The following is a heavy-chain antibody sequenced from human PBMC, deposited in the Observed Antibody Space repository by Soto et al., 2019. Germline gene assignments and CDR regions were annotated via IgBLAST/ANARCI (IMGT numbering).Heavy chain of an antibody. CDR3: AKEERRHGLAPTDFDY. J-gene: IGHJ4*02. CDR1: GFTFSIYA. D-gene: IGHD1-1*01. Sequence: PGGSLRLSCAASGFTFSIYAMSWVRQAPGKGLVWVSGISGSGGNTFYADSVKGRFTISRDNSKNTLYLQMNSLRAEDTAVYYCAKEERRHGLAPTDFDYWGQGTLVTVSS. V-gene: IGHV3-23*01. CDR2: ISGSGGNT.